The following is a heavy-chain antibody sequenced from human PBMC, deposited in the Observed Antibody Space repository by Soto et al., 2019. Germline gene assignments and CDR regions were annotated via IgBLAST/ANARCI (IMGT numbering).Heavy chain of an antibody. Sequence: QVQLVQSGAEVKKPGSSVKVSCKASGGTFSRYAISWVRQAPGQGLEWMGGIIPVFGRANYAQKFQGRVTITAEESTSKGYMELRSLTSEDTAVYYCARDGTLYDSSAYYYVYWGQGTLVTVSS. V-gene: IGHV1-69*01. CDR3: ARDGTLYDSSAYYYVY. CDR1: GGTFSRYA. J-gene: IGHJ4*02. CDR2: IIPVFGRA. D-gene: IGHD3-22*01.